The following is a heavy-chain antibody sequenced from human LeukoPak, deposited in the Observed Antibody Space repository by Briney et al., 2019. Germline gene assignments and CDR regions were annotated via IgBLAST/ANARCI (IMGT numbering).Heavy chain of an antibody. Sequence: SETLSLTCTVSGGSISSSSYYWGWIRQPPGKGLEWIGSIYYSGSTHYNPSLKSRVTISVDTSKNQFSLKLSSVTAADTAVYYCARASGYYDSSGYHINYFDYWGQGTLVTVSS. CDR3: ARASGYYDSSGYHINYFDY. D-gene: IGHD3-22*01. V-gene: IGHV4-39*01. CDR1: GGSISSSSYY. J-gene: IGHJ4*02. CDR2: IYYSGST.